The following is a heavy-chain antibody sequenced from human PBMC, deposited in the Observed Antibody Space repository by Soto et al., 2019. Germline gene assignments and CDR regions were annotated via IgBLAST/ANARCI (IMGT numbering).Heavy chain of an antibody. Sequence: ASVKVSCKASGYTFTNYHLHWVRQAPGQGLEWMGIINPSSGNTAYAQKFQGRVTMTMDTSTSAVYMELSSLGYEDTALYYCARDMSSSIKYYYYGMDVWGQGTTVTGSS. CDR2: INPSSGNT. CDR3: ARDMSSSIKYYYYGMDV. CDR1: GYTFTNYH. J-gene: IGHJ6*02. D-gene: IGHD6-6*01. V-gene: IGHV1-46*01.